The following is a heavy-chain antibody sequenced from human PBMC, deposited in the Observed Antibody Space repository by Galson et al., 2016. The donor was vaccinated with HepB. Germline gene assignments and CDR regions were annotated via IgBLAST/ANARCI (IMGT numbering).Heavy chain of an antibody. CDR2: IIPVSHTP. J-gene: IGHJ4*02. V-gene: IGHV1-69*13. CDR3: ARGGPSNQALLFPEPLRT. D-gene: IGHD2-21*02. Sequence: SVKVSCKASGGTFSNFRIDWVRQAPGQGLEWMGGIIPVSHTPNYAQKFQDRVTITADESTSSSYMEVRSLKPEDTGVYYCARGGPSNQALLFPEPLRTWGQGTLVTVSS. CDR1: GGTFSNFR.